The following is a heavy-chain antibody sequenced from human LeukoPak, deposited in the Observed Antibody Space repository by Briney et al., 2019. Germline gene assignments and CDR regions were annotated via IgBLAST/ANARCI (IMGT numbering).Heavy chain of an antibody. J-gene: IGHJ6*02. CDR2: ISGSGGST. D-gene: IGHD5-12*01. V-gene: IGHV3-23*01. CDR3: AKKQGGIIVATTLHYYYGMDV. Sequence: GGSLRLSCAASGFTFSSYAMSWGRQAPGKGLEWVSAISGSGGSTYYADSVKGRFTISRDNSKNTLYLQMNSLRAEDTAVYYCAKKQGGIIVATTLHYYYGMDVWGQGTTVTVSS. CDR1: GFTFSSYA.